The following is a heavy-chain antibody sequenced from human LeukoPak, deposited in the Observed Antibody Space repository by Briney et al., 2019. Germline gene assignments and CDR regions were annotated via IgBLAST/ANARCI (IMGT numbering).Heavy chain of an antibody. J-gene: IGHJ4*02. CDR1: GGSISTYY. CDR2: ISSSNTI. Sequence: ETLSLTCTVSGGSISTYYWNWIRQPPGKGLEWVSYISSSNTIYYADSVKGRFTISRDNSKNTLYLQMNSLRAEDTAVYYCARDYCSSTSCLFDYWGQGTLVTVSS. V-gene: IGHV3-69-1*01. CDR3: ARDYCSSTSCLFDY. D-gene: IGHD2-2*01.